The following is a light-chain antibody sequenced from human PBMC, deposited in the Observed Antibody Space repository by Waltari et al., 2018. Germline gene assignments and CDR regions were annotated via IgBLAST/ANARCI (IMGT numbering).Light chain of an antibody. Sequence: EIVMTQSPATLSVSPGERATLSCRASQSVRNNLVWYQQKPGQAPRLLIYCASTRVTGIQARFSGSGSGTEFTLTISSLQSEDFAVYYCQQYNNWPPWTFGQGTKVEIK. CDR3: QQYNNWPPWT. CDR2: CAS. V-gene: IGKV3-15*01. CDR1: QSVRNN. J-gene: IGKJ1*01.